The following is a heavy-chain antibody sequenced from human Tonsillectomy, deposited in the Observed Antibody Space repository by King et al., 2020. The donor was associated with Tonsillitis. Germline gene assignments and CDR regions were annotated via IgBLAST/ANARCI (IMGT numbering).Heavy chain of an antibody. CDR3: AGDIPTQQGAFCSSTSCNWFDP. CDR2: IDSRSSTI. CDR1: GFTFSSYS. Sequence: VQLVESGGGLVQPGESLRITCAASGFTFSSYSMNWVRQAPGKGLEWVSYIDSRSSTIYSADSVKGRFTISRDNAKNSLYLQMNSLRDEDTAVYYCAGDIPTQQGAFCSSTSCNWFDPWGQGTLVTVSS. V-gene: IGHV3-48*02. D-gene: IGHD2-2*01. J-gene: IGHJ5*02.